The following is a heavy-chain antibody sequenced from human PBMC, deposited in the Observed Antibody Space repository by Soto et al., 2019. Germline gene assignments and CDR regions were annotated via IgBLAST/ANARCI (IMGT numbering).Heavy chain of an antibody. CDR1: GGSISSGAYY. Sequence: PSETLSLTCTVSGGSISSGAYYWGWIRQHPGKGLEWIGYISHRGTAYYTPSLKSRVSLSVDPSESQFSLNVTSLTAADTAVYYCARVSATGTRWFDPWGPGTLVTV. CDR3: ARVSATGTRWFDP. D-gene: IGHD6-13*01. CDR2: ISHRGTA. J-gene: IGHJ5*02. V-gene: IGHV4-31*03.